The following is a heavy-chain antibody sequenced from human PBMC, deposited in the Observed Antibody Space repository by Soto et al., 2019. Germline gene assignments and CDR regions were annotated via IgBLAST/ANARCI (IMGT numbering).Heavy chain of an antibody. V-gene: IGHV1-18*01. J-gene: IGHJ3*02. CDR2: ISAYNGNT. CDR1: GYTFTSYG. Sequence: ASVKVSCKASGYTFTSYGISWVRQAPGQGLEWMGWISAYNGNTNYAQKLQGRVTMTTDTSTSTAYMELRSLRSDDTAVYYCARDSSSLVAATPEAFDIWGQGTMVTVSS. D-gene: IGHD2-15*01. CDR3: ARDSSSLVAATPEAFDI.